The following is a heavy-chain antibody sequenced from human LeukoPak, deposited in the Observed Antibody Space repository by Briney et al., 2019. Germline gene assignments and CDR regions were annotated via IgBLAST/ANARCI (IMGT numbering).Heavy chain of an antibody. D-gene: IGHD6-13*01. CDR3: AKEPKAAAGIGWFDP. CDR2: IRYDGSNK. V-gene: IGHV3-30*02. Sequence: PGGTLRLSCAASGFTFRTSGMSWVRQAPGKGLEWVAFIRYDGSNKYYADSVKGRFTISRDNSKNTLYLQMNNLRAEDTAVYYCAKEPKAAAGIGWFDPWGQGTLVTVSS. CDR1: GFTFRTSG. J-gene: IGHJ5*02.